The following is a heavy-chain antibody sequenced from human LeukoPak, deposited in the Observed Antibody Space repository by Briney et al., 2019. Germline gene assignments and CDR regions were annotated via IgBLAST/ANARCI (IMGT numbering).Heavy chain of an antibody. V-gene: IGHV4-34*01. CDR1: GGSFSGYY. Sequence: SSETLSLTCAVYGGSFSGYYWSWIRQPPGKGLEWIGEINHSGSTNYNPSLKSRVTISVDTSKNQFSLKLSSETAADTAVYYCARGSAVLRYFDWLFHHNWFDPWGQGTLVTVSS. D-gene: IGHD3-9*01. CDR3: ARGSAVLRYFDWLFHHNWFDP. CDR2: INHSGST. J-gene: IGHJ5*02.